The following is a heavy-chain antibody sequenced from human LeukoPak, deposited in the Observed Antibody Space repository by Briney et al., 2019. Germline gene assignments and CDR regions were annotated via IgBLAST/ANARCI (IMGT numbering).Heavy chain of an antibody. CDR2: ISYSGRP. J-gene: IGHJ5*02. CDR1: GGSISSDY. D-gene: IGHD3-3*01. CDR3: ARFPWSGAPNWFDP. Sequence: SETLSLTCSVSGGSISSDYWSWIRQVPGKGLQWIAFISYSGRPDYNPSLKSRVTISLDTSKNQFSLKLSSVTAADTALYYCARFPWSGAPNWFDPWGQGTLVTVSS. V-gene: IGHV4-59*01.